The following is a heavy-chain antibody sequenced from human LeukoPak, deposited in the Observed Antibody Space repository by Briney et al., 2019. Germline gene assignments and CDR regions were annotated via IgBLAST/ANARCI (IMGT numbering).Heavy chain of an antibody. CDR1: GFIFSTYS. V-gene: IGHV3-48*01. CDR3: ARGSREDIYYYYYMDV. D-gene: IGHD2-15*01. J-gene: IGHJ6*03. Sequence: RSGGSLRLSCAASGFIFSTYSINWVRQAPGKGLEWVSYISSSSSTIYYADSVKGRFTISRDNAKNSLYLQMNSLRAEDTAVYYCARGSREDIYYYYYMDVWGKGTTVTVSS. CDR2: ISSSSSTI.